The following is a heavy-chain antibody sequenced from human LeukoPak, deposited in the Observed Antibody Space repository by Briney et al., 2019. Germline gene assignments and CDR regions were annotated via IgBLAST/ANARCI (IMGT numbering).Heavy chain of an antibody. CDR2: ISWNSGSI. V-gene: IGHV3-9*01. D-gene: IGHD3-22*01. CDR3: AKDMGPTSYYDSSGSNYYYYYGMDV. J-gene: IGHJ6*02. CDR1: GFTFDDYA. Sequence: GRSLRLSCAASGFTFDDYAMHWVRQAPGKGLEWVSGISWNSGSIGYADSVKGRFTISRDNAKNSLYLQMNSLRAEDTALYYCAKDMGPTSYYDSSGSNYYYYYGMDVWGQGTTVTVSS.